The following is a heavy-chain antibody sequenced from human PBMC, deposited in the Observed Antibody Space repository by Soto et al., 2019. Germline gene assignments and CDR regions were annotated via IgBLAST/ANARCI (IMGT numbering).Heavy chain of an antibody. CDR1: GFTFSDYY. Sequence: PGGSLRLSCAASGFTFSDYYMTWIRQAPGKGLEWVSYISTSGSSTYYADSVKGRFTIPRDNAEDSLYLQMNSQTAEDTAVYYCARDDYFGSGSYDFDCWGQGTLVTVSS. D-gene: IGHD3-10*01. CDR2: ISTSGSST. CDR3: ARDDYFGSGSYDFDC. J-gene: IGHJ4*02. V-gene: IGHV3-11*01.